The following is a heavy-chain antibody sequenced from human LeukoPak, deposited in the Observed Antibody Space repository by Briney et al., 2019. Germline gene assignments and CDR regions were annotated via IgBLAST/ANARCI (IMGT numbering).Heavy chain of an antibody. CDR2: IIPIFGTA. CDR3: ARDPPHRPIYSNHYYYYGMDV. D-gene: IGHD4-11*01. Sequence: GASVKVSCKASGGTFSSYAISWVRQAPGQGLEWMGGIIPIFGTANYAQKFQGRVTITADESTSTAYMELSSLRSEDTAVYYCARDPPHRPIYSNHYYYYGMDVWGQGTTVTVSS. CDR1: GGTFSSYA. J-gene: IGHJ6*02. V-gene: IGHV1-69*13.